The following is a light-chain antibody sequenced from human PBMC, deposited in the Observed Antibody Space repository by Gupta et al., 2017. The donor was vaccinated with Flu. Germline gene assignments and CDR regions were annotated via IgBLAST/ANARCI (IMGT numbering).Light chain of an antibody. CDR2: AAS. J-gene: IGKJ4*01. CDR3: QQSYSDPSS. V-gene: IGKV1-39*01. Sequence: GDRVTITCRANQNIGTYLNWYRQKAGKAPELLIYAASSLQVGVPSRFTGSESGTLFTLTISSLQPEDFATYYCQQSYSDPSSFGGGTKVE. CDR1: QNIGTY.